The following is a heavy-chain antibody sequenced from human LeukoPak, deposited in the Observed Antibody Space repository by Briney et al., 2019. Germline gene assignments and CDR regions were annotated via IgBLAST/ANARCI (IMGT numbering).Heavy chain of an antibody. CDR2: IYYSGST. Sequence: SQTLSLTCTVSGGSISSGGYYWSWIRQHPRKGLEWIGYIYYSGSTYYNPSLKSRVTISVATSKNQFSLKLRSVTAADTAAYYCARGTPAAMRGVRWFDPWGQGTLVTVSS. D-gene: IGHD2-2*01. CDR3: ARGTPAAMRGVRWFDP. J-gene: IGHJ5*02. V-gene: IGHV4-31*03. CDR1: GGSISSGGYY.